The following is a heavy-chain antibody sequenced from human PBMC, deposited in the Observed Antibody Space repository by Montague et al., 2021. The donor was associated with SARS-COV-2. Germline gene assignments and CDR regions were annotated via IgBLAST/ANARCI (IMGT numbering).Heavy chain of an antibody. CDR3: ARGCLSYFGAGSHCYGMDV. D-gene: IGHD3-10*01. J-gene: IGHJ6*02. V-gene: IGHV4-59*01. CDR1: GTSITSYY. Sequence: SETLSLTCSVSGTSITSYYWNWIRQPPGKGLEWIGYISDSGSTNYSPSLKSRVTMSVDTSKYQLSLKLTSVTAADTAVYYCARGCLSYFGAGSHCYGMDVWGQGTTVTVSS. CDR2: ISDSGST.